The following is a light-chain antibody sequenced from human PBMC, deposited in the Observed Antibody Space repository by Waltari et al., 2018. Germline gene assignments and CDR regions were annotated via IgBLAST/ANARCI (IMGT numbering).Light chain of an antibody. CDR3: VLYLGSDTWV. Sequence: QTVVTQEPSFSVSPGGTVTLTCGLTSGSVSTNYYPIWYQQTPGQAPRALIYNTYSRSSGVPDRFSGSILGNKAALTITGAQADDESDYYCVLYLGSDTWVFGGGTKLTVL. CDR2: NTY. V-gene: IGLV8-61*01. CDR1: SGSVSTNYY. J-gene: IGLJ3*02.